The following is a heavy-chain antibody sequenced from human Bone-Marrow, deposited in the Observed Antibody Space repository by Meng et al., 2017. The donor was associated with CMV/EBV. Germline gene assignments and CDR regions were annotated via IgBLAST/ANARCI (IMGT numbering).Heavy chain of an antibody. V-gene: IGHV3-74*01. CDR2: INSDGSST. Sequence: GESLKISCAASGFTFSSYWMHWVRQAPGKGLVWVSHINSDGSSTSYADSVKGRFTISRDNAKNTLYLQMNSLRAEDTAVYYCVRAGSGYSDYFYYGMDVWGQGTTVTVSS. CDR3: VRAGSGYSDYFYYGMDV. J-gene: IGHJ6*02. CDR1: GFTFSSYW. D-gene: IGHD3-3*01.